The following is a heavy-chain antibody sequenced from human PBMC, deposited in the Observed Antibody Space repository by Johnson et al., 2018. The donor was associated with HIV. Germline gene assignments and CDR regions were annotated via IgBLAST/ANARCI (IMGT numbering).Heavy chain of an antibody. CDR1: GFTFSNYA. V-gene: IGHV3-30-3*01. D-gene: IGHD3-22*01. Sequence: QEKLVESGGGVVQPRRSLRLSCAASGFTFSNYAMNWVRQAPGKGLEWVAVISYDGSNKHFAESVQGRLTVSRDNSKNILYLEMNSLRAEDTAVYYCARDVNYYDRSGSYGLHGAFDIWGQGTMVTVSS. CDR2: ISYDGSNK. J-gene: IGHJ3*02. CDR3: ARDVNYYDRSGSYGLHGAFDI.